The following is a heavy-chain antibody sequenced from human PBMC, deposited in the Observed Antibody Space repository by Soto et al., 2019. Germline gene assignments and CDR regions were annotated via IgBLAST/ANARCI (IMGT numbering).Heavy chain of an antibody. CDR1: GFTFSSYA. D-gene: IGHD4-17*01. Sequence: EVQLLESGGGLVQPGGSLRLSCAASGFTFSSYAMIWIRQVPGKGLEWVSGLYGSGRGIYYADSVQGRFTISRDNSAYAVYLQMSNLRVEDTAVYYCAKDAVAGDGVWLAHAWGRGTAVTVSS. V-gene: IGHV3-23*01. CDR2: LYGSGRGI. CDR3: AKDAVAGDGVWLAHA. J-gene: IGHJ5*02.